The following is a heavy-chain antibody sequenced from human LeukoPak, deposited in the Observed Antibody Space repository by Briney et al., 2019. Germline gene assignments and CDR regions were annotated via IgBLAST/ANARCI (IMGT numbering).Heavy chain of an antibody. CDR2: ISAYSGDT. Sequence: GASVKVSCKASGYTFTSYGISWVRQAPGQGLEYMGWISAYSGDTNYAQKYQDRVTITRDTSTSTVYMEMRSLRSDDTAVYYCARDLTWGDYWGRGPLVTVPS. V-gene: IGHV1-18*01. CDR3: ARDLTWGDY. J-gene: IGHJ4*02. D-gene: IGHD3-16*01. CDR1: GYTFTSYG.